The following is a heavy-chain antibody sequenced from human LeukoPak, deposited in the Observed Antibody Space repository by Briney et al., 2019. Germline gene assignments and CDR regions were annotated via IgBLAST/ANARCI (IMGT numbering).Heavy chain of an antibody. J-gene: IGHJ4*02. CDR2: IHPSSGAT. CDR3: ARGRQRVDY. CDR1: GYTFIAYH. D-gene: IGHD6-25*01. V-gene: IGHV1-2*06. Sequence: GASVKVSCKASGYTFIAYHMHWVRQAPGQGLEWMGRIHPSSGATNYAQKFQGRVTMTRDTSISTAYMELSRLRSDDTAVYYCARGRQRVDYWGQGTLVTVSS.